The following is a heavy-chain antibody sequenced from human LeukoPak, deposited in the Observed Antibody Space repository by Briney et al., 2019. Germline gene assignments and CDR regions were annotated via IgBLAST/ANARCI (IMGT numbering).Heavy chain of an antibody. CDR3: AKSEDYGDPIDY. Sequence: GGSLRLSCAASGFTFSSYATSWVRQAPGKGLEWVAVISYDGSNKYYADSVKGRFTISRDNSKNTLYLQMNSLRAEDTAVYYCAKSEDYGDPIDYWGQGTLVTVSS. V-gene: IGHV3-30-3*02. J-gene: IGHJ4*02. CDR2: ISYDGSNK. CDR1: GFTFSSYA. D-gene: IGHD4-17*01.